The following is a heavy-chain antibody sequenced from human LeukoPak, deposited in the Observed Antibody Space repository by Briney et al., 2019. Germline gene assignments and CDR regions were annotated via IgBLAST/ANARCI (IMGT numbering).Heavy chain of an antibody. CDR3: ATEGVAGVVTGVDY. V-gene: IGHV4-39*07. CDR1: GGSISSSSYY. Sequence: SETLSLTCTVSGGSISSSSYYWGWIRQPPGKGLEWIGSIYYSGSTYYNPSLKSRVTISVDTSKNQFSLKLSSVTAADTAVYYCATEGVAGVVTGVDYWGQGTLVTVSS. D-gene: IGHD3-3*01. CDR2: IYYSGST. J-gene: IGHJ4*02.